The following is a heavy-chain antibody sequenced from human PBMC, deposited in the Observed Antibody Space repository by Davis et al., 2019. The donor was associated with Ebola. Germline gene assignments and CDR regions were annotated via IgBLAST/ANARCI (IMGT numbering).Heavy chain of an antibody. V-gene: IGHV4-31*03. D-gene: IGHD3-22*01. J-gene: IGHJ5*02. CDR1: GGSISSGGYY. CDR3: ARSYDSSGNNWFDP. Sequence: MPSETLSLTCTVPGGSISSGGYYWTWIRQHPGKGLEWIGNIYYSGTIYPNPSLKSRLRMSVDTYKNQFSLNLSSVTAADTAVYYCARSYDSSGNNWFDPWGQGTLVTVSS. CDR2: IYYSGTI.